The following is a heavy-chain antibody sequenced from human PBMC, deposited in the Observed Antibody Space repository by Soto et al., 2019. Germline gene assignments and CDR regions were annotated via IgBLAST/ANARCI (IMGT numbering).Heavy chain of an antibody. V-gene: IGHV3-33*01. Sequence: GGSLRLSCAASGFTFSLYGMHWVRQAPGKGLEWVAAIWDDGRRKDYADSVKDRLFISRDNSKNTLYLQLDSLRPEDTAVYHCATWQGSLNFHYWGQGTLVTVSS. CDR2: IWDDGRRK. CDR3: ATWQGSLNFHY. J-gene: IGHJ4*02. CDR1: GFTFSLYG.